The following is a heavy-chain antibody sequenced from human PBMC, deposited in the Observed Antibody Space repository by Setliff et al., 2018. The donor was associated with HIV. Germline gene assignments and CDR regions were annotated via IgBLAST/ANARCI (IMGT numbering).Heavy chain of an antibody. V-gene: IGHV4-4*02. J-gene: IGHJ6*03. CDR2: IDHSGAT. D-gene: IGHD2-2*01. Sequence: SETLSLTCAVSGGSISSVNWWTGVRQPPGKGLEWIGEIDHSGATKYNPSLTGRVTMSVDKSKNQFSLNLNSVTAADTAVYYCARTGKDIVEVSDANHYHHMNVWGRGTTVPSP. CDR1: GGSISSVNW. CDR3: ARTGKDIVEVSDANHYHHMNV.